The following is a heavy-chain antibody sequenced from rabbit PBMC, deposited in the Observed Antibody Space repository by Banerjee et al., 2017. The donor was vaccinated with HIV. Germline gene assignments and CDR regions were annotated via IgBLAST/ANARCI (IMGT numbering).Heavy chain of an antibody. J-gene: IGHJ4*01. CDR1: GIDFSSYG. V-gene: IGHV1S45*01. D-gene: IGHD4-1*01. CDR2: INTNSGNT. CDR3: ARDLAGVIGWNFNL. Sequence: QEQLVESGGGLVKPEGSLTLSCKASGIDFSSYGISWVRQAPGKGLEWIACINTNSGNTVYASWAKGRFTISKTSWTTVTLQMTSLTAADTATYFCARDLAGVIGWNFNLWGPGTLVTVS.